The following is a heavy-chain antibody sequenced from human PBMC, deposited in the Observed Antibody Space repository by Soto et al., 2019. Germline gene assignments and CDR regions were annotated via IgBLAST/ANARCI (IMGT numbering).Heavy chain of an antibody. J-gene: IGHJ6*02. D-gene: IGHD6-13*01. CDR3: ASYVAAAGTNYGMDV. CDR2: IIPIFGTA. Sequence: SVKVSCKASGGTFSSYAISWVRQAPGQGLEWMGGIIPIFGTANYAQKLQGRVTITADESTSTAYMELSSLRSEDTAVYYCASYVAAAGTNYGMDVWGQGTTVTVSS. V-gene: IGHV1-69*13. CDR1: GGTFSSYA.